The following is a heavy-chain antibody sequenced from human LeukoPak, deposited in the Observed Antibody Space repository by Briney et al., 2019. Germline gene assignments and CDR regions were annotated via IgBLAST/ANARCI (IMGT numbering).Heavy chain of an antibody. J-gene: IGHJ4*02. CDR2: FDPEDGET. Sequence: GASVKVSCKVSGYTLTELSMHWVRQAPGKGLEWMGGFDPEDGETIYAQKFQGRVTMTEDTSTDTAYMELSSLRSEDTAVYYCATNSGILWFGELLLYFWGQGTLVTVSS. D-gene: IGHD3-10*01. CDR1: GYTLTELS. CDR3: ATNSGILWFGELLLYF. V-gene: IGHV1-24*01.